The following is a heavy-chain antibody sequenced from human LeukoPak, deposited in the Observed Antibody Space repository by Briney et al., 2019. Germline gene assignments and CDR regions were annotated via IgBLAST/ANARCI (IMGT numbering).Heavy chain of an antibody. CDR1: GFTFSNAW. J-gene: IGHJ4*02. CDR3: TTHYCSSTSCYRVY. V-gene: IGHV3-15*01. Sequence: GGSLRLSCAASGFTFSNAWMSWVRQAPGKGLEWVGRIKSKTDGGTTDYAAPVKGRFTNSRDDSKNTLYLQMNSLKTEDTAVYYCTTHYCSSTSCYRVYWGQGTLVTVSS. D-gene: IGHD2-2*02. CDR2: IKSKTDGGTT.